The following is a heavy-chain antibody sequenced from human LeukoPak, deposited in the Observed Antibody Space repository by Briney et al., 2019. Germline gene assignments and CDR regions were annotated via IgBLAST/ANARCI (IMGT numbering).Heavy chain of an antibody. Sequence: GASVKFSCSTSGFTFTGALINWVRQAPGEGLEWMGWINPDSGVTKYVQKFQGRVTMSRDTSITTAYMELNSLTFDDTAVYYCARDFFERVAAAIVGYWGQGTLVTVSS. J-gene: IGHJ4*02. CDR2: INPDSGVT. D-gene: IGHD2-15*01. CDR3: ARDFFERVAAAIVGY. CDR1: GFTFTGAL. V-gene: IGHV1-2*02.